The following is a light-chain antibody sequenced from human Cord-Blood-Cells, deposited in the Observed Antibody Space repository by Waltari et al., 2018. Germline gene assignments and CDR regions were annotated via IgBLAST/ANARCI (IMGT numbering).Light chain of an antibody. V-gene: IGLV2-8*01. CDR2: EVS. CDR3: SSYAGSNNLV. J-gene: IGLJ3*02. Sequence: QSALTQPPSAPGSPGQSVPISCTGTSSAVGGYHYVTWYQQHPGKAPNLIIYEVSKRPSGVPVRFSGSKSGNTASLTVSGLQAEDEADYYCSSYAGSNNLVFGGGTKLTVL. CDR1: SSAVGGYHY.